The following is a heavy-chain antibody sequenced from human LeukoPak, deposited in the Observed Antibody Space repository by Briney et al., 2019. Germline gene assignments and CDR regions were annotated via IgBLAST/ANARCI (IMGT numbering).Heavy chain of an antibody. J-gene: IGHJ3*02. V-gene: IGHV1-69*13. D-gene: IGHD4-17*01. CDR2: IIPIFGTA. CDR1: GGTFSSYA. CDR3: ATVTFRVSAFDI. Sequence: SAKVSCKASGGTFSSYAISWVRQAPGQGLKWMGGIIPIFGTANYAQKFQGRVTITADESTSTAYMEPSSLRSEDTAVYYCATVTFRVSAFDIWGQGTMVTVSS.